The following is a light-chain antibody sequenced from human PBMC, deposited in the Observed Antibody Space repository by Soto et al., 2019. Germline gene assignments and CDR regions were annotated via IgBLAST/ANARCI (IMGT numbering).Light chain of an antibody. V-gene: IGKV3-20*01. CDR1: QSVSSGK. Sequence: EIVLTQSPGTLSLSPGERATLSCRASQSVSSGKLAWYQQKPGQAPRRLIFGASGRATGIPDRFRGSGSGTDFSLTISRLEPEDAAVDYCQQYGSSLLTFGGGTKVDIK. CDR2: GAS. CDR3: QQYGSSLLT. J-gene: IGKJ4*01.